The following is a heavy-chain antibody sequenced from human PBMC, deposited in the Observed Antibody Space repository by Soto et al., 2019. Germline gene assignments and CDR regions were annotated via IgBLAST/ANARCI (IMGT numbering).Heavy chain of an antibody. J-gene: IGHJ4*02. CDR3: ARDLIVGATPPYYFDS. D-gene: IGHD1-26*01. V-gene: IGHV1-18*01. CDR2: ISAYNGNT. CDR1: GYTFTSYG. Sequence: QVQLVQSGAEVKKPGASVKVSCKASGYTFTSYGISWVRQAPGQGLEWMGWISAYNGNTNYAQKHQGRVTMTTDTSTSTAYMERRSLRSDETAVYYCARDLIVGATPPYYFDSWGQGTLVTVSS.